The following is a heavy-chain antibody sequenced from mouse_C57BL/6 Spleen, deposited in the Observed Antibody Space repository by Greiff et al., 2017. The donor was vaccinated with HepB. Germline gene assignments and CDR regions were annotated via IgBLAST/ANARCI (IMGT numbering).Heavy chain of an antibody. V-gene: IGHV5-17*01. Sequence: KLMESGGGLVKPGGSLKLSCAASGFTFSDYGMHWVRQAPEKGLEWVAYISSGSSTIYYADTVKGRFTISRDNAKNTLFLQMTSLRSEDTAMYYCAGGTGSYYFDYWGQGTTLTVSS. D-gene: IGHD4-1*01. CDR2: ISSGSSTI. CDR3: AGGTGSYYFDY. J-gene: IGHJ2*01. CDR1: GFTFSDYG.